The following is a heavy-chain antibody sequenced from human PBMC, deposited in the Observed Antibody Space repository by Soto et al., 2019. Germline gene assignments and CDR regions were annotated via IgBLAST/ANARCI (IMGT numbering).Heavy chain of an antibody. CDR1: GFTVSSNY. Sequence: EVQLVESGGGLVQPGGSLRLSCVASGFTVSSNYMSWVRQAPGKGLEWVSIIYSGGSTYYADSVKGRFTISRDNSKNTLYLEMNGLRSEDTAVYYCARDAPRRPPSYLDYYGMDVWGQGTTVTVSS. CDR3: ARDAPRRPPSYLDYYGMDV. CDR2: IYSGGST. D-gene: IGHD2-8*01. J-gene: IGHJ6*02. V-gene: IGHV3-66*01.